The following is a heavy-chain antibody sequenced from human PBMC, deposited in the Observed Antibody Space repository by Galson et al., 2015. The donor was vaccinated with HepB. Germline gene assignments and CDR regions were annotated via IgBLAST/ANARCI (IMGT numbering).Heavy chain of an antibody. CDR3: ARGRSPARAFDI. D-gene: IGHD2-15*01. CDR2: TYYRSKWYN. V-gene: IGHV6-1*01. Sequence: CAISGDSVSSNSATLDWFRQSPSRGLEWLGRTYYRSKWYNDYAPFMKSRVIINPDTSMHQFSLQLNSVRPEDTAVYYCARGRSPARAFDIWGQGTMVTVSS. J-gene: IGHJ3*02. CDR1: GDSVSSNSAT.